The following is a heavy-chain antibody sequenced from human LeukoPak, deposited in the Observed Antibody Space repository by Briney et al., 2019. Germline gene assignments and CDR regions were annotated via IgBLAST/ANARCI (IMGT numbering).Heavy chain of an antibody. J-gene: IGHJ4*01. CDR1: GFTFSSYW. Sequence: GGSLRLSCAASGFTFSSYWMSWVRQAPGKGLEWVANIKQDGSEKYYVDSVKGRFTISRDNAKNSLCLQMNSLRAEDTAVYYCARDGTAAGLYFDLWGQGTLVTVSS. CDR3: ARDGTAAGLYFDL. D-gene: IGHD6-13*01. V-gene: IGHV3-7*01. CDR2: IKQDGSEK.